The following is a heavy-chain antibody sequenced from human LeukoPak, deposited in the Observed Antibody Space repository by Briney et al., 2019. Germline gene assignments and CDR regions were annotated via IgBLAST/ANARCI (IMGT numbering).Heavy chain of an antibody. Sequence: SETLSLTCTVSGGSISSRSFFWAWIRQPPGKGLEWIGTVSYSGTTYYSPSLKSRVTISVDTSKNQFSLRLTSVTAADTALYYCAKLTCSSTFCPLDYWGQGTLVTVSS. CDR2: VSYSGTT. CDR1: GGSISSRSFF. J-gene: IGHJ4*02. CDR3: AKLTCSSTFCPLDY. D-gene: IGHD2-2*01. V-gene: IGHV4-39*01.